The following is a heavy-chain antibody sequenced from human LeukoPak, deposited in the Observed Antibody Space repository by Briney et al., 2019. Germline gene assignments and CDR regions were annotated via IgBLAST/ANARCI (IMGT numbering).Heavy chain of an antibody. D-gene: IGHD2/OR15-2a*01. J-gene: IGHJ4*02. CDR3: ARGYCSTTSCHVGRHFDY. CDR2: ITASTTTF. CDR1: GLTFSTSG. Sequence: GGSLRLSCAASGLTFSTSGVGGVRQAPGKGLEWLAYITASTTTFYRDSVKGRFTISRDNAKNSLYLPMNSLRDEDTAVYYCARGYCSTTSCHVGRHFDYWGQGTLVTVSS. V-gene: IGHV3-48*02.